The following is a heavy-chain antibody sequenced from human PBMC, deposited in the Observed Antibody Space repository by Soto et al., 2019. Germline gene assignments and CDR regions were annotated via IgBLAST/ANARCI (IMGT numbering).Heavy chain of an antibody. CDR1: GGCFTGYY. CDR2: INHSGST. V-gene: IGHV4-34*01. Sequence: SETLSLTCAVYGGCFTGYYWSWIRQPPGKGLEWIGEINHSGSTNYNPSLKSRVTISVDTSKNQLSLKLSSVTAADTAVYYCTTGYSLYYYGMDVWGQGTTVTVSS. J-gene: IGHJ6*02. CDR3: TTGYSLYYYGMDV. D-gene: IGHD2-15*01.